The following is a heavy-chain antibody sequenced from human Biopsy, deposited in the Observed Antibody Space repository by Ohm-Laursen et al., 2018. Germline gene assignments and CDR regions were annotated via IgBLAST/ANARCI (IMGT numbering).Heavy chain of an antibody. D-gene: IGHD6-13*01. Sequence: SLRLSCAASGVTLSGYSMNWVRQAPGKGLEWVSSISASSSYIYYADSVKGRFTVSKENGKNSLYLHMNSLRAEDTAVYYCGTELVPAGIGGHCLDPWAREPWSPSPQ. V-gene: IGHV3-21*01. J-gene: IGHJ5*02. CDR3: GTELVPAGIGGHCLDP. CDR1: GVTLSGYS. CDR2: ISASSSYI.